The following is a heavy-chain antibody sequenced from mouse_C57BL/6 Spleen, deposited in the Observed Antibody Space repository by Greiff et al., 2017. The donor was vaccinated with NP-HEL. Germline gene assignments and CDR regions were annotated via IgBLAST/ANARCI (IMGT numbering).Heavy chain of an antibody. CDR2: INPGSGGT. CDR3: ARVDYYSNSFDY. J-gene: IGHJ2*01. D-gene: IGHD2-5*01. Sequence: QVQLQQSGAELVRPGTSVKVSCKASGYAFTNYLIEWVKQRPGQGLEWIGVINPGSGGTNYNEKFKGKATLTADQSSSTAYMQPSSLTSEDSAVYFCARVDYYSNSFDYWGQGTTLTVSS. V-gene: IGHV1-54*01. CDR1: GYAFTNYL.